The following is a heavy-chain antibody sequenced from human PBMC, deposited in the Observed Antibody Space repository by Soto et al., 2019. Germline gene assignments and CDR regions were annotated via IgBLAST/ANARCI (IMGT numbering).Heavy chain of an antibody. Sequence: SETLSLTCAVYGGSFSGYYWSWIRQPPGKGLEWIGEINHSGSTNYNPSLESRVTISVDTSKNQFSLKLSSVTAADTAVYYCARGPSYYGSATAQYNWFDPWGQGTLVTVSS. CDR1: GGSFSGYY. CDR2: INHSGST. V-gene: IGHV4-34*01. CDR3: ARGPSYYGSATAQYNWFDP. D-gene: IGHD3-10*01. J-gene: IGHJ5*02.